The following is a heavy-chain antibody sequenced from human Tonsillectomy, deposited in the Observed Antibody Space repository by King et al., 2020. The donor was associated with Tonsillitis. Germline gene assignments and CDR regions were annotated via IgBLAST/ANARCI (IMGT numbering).Heavy chain of an antibody. J-gene: IGHJ5*02. Sequence: TLKESGPTLVKPTETLTLTCTFSGFSLTSTGVGVAWIRQPPGKALEWLAIIHWNDDKRYNPSLRSRLTITKDTSKNQVVLTMTNMDPVDTATYYCAHNYISIDNFLDWFDPWGQGTLVTVSS. CDR3: AHNYISIDNFLDWFDP. CDR2: IHWNDDK. CDR1: GFSLTSTGVG. D-gene: IGHD3-16*01. V-gene: IGHV2-5*01.